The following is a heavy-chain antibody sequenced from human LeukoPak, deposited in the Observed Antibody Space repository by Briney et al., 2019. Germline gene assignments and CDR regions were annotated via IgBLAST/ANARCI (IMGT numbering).Heavy chain of an antibody. CDR1: GFTFSSYA. Sequence: GRSLRLSCAASGFTFSSYAMHWVRQAPGKGLEWVAVISYDGSNKYYADSVKGRFTISRDNSKNTLYLQMNSLRAEDTAVYYCARDLGARYSSSSYWGQGTLVTVSS. V-gene: IGHV3-30*04. D-gene: IGHD6-13*01. CDR2: ISYDGSNK. J-gene: IGHJ4*02. CDR3: ARDLGARYSSSSY.